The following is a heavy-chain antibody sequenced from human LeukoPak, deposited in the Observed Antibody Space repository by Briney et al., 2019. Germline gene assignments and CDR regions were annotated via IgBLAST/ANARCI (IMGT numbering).Heavy chain of an antibody. CDR2: IYYSGST. CDR1: GGSISSSSYY. D-gene: IGHD3-3*01. J-gene: IGHJ4*02. CDR3: AHYYDFWSGIDY. V-gene: IGHV4-39*01. Sequence: SETLSLTCTVSGGSISSSSYYWGWIRQPPGKGLEWIGSIYYSGSTYYNPSLKSRVTISVDTSKNQFSLKLSSVTAADTAVYYCAHYYDFWSGIDYWGQGTLVTVSS.